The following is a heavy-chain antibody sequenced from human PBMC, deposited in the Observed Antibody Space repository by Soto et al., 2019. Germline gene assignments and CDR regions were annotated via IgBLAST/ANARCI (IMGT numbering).Heavy chain of an antibody. CDR3: AKAVRSTLVRGNYMDV. CDR1: GFTFSSYA. J-gene: IGHJ6*03. CDR2: NSGSGGNT. Sequence: EMQLLESGGGLVQPGGSLRLSCAASGFTFSSYAMSWFRQAPGEGLEWVSINSGSGGNTYHADSVKGRFTISRDNSKNTLYLQMNSLRAEDTAVYHCAKAVRSTLVRGNYMDVWGKGTTVTVSS. V-gene: IGHV3-23*01. D-gene: IGHD3-10*01.